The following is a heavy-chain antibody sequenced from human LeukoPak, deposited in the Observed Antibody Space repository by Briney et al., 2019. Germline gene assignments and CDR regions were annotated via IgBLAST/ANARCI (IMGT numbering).Heavy chain of an antibody. J-gene: IGHJ4*02. D-gene: IGHD3-3*01. CDR3: ARSLDFWSGAGYGSGNFDY. Sequence: SETLSLTCTVSGYSISSGYYWGWIRQPPGKGLEWIGSIYHSGSTYYNPSLKSRVTISVDTSKNQFSLKLSSVTAADTAVYYCARSLDFWSGAGYGSGNFDYWGQGTLVTVSS. V-gene: IGHV4-38-2*02. CDR2: IYHSGST. CDR1: GYSISSGYY.